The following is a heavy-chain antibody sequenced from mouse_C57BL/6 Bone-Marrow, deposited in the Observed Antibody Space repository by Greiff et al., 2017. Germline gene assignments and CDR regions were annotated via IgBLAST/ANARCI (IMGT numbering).Heavy chain of an antibody. CDR3: ARSGTVVARSYWYFDV. D-gene: IGHD1-1*01. CDR1: GYTFTSYW. CDR2: IYPSDSET. J-gene: IGHJ1*03. V-gene: IGHV1-61*01. Sequence: QVQLKQPGAELVRPGSSVKLSCKASGYTFTSYWMDWVKQRPGQGLEWIGNIYPSDSETHYNQKFKDKATLTVDKSSSTAYMQLSSLTSEDSAVYYCARSGTVVARSYWYFDVWGTGTTVTVSS.